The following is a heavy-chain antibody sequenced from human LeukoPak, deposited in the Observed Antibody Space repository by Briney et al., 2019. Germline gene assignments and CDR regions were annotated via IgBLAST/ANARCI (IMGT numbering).Heavy chain of an antibody. CDR1: GFTFSSYA. CDR3: ANVVVVAASEY. J-gene: IGHJ4*02. V-gene: IGHV3-23*01. Sequence: TGGSLRLSCAASGFTFSSYAMSWVRQAPGKGLEWVSAISGSGGSTYYADSVKGRFTISRDNSRNTLYLQMNSLRAEDTAVYYCANVVVVAASEYWGQGTLVTVSS. D-gene: IGHD2-15*01. CDR2: ISGSGGST.